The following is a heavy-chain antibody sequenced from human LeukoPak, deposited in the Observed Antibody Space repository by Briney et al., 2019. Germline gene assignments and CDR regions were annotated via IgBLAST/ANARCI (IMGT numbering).Heavy chain of an antibody. CDR3: ARGRYVTTRGGAAAGFLDY. D-gene: IGHD6-13*01. CDR1: GGSISSYY. V-gene: IGHV4-34*01. J-gene: IGHJ4*02. CDR2: INHGGST. Sequence: SETLSLTCTVSGGSISSYYWSWIRQPPGKGLEWIGEINHGGSTNYNPSLKSRVTISVDTSQNQFSLRLSSVTAADTAVYYCARGRYVTTRGGAAAGFLDYWGQGTLVTVST.